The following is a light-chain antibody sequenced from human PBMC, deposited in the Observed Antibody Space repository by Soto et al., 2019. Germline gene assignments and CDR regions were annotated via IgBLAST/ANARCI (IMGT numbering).Light chain of an antibody. CDR2: DTS. Sequence: VGLQLSPATLPISPRESATLTCRASGSVSSNIAWYQQKPGQFPRLLIYDTSTRATGVPARFSGSRSGPEFTLSINTLQSADFGVYYCQQYHDRPPITFGQGTRLEVK. J-gene: IGKJ5*01. CDR1: GSVSSN. V-gene: IGKV3-15*01. CDR3: QQYHDRPPIT.